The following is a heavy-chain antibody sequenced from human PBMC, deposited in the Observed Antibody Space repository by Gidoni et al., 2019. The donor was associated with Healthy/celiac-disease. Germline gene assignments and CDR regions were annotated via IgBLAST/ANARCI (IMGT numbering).Heavy chain of an antibody. CDR3: AGECGSGIDY. CDR1: GGSISSYY. V-gene: IGHV4-59*01. J-gene: IGHJ4*02. Sequence: QVQLQESGPGLVKPSETLSLTCTVSGGSISSYYWSWIRQPPGKGLEWIGYIYYSGSTNYNPSLKSRVNISVDTSKNQFSLKLSSVTAAGTAVYYCAGECGSGIDYWGQGTLVTVSS. CDR2: IYYSGST. D-gene: IGHD3-10*01.